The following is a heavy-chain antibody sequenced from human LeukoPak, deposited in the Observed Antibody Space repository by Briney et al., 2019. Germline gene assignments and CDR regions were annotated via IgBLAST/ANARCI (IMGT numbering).Heavy chain of an antibody. CDR2: INPNSGGT. V-gene: IGHV1-2*02. CDR1: GYTFTGYY. CDR3: ARGLPSVRGPAATHINFDY. J-gene: IGHJ4*02. D-gene: IGHD2-2*01. Sequence: GASVKVSCKASGYTFTGYYMHWVRQAPGQGLEWMGWINPNSGGTNYAQKFQGRVTMTRDTSISTAYMELSRLRSDDTAVYYCARGLPSVRGPAATHINFDYWGQGTLVTVSS.